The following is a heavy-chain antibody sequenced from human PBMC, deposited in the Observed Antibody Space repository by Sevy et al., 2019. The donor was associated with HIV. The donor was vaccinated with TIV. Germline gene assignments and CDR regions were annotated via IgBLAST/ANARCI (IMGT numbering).Heavy chain of an antibody. CDR1: GFTFSSYS. CDR2: ISRSSSYI. D-gene: IGHD2-15*01. V-gene: IGHV3-21*01. CDR3: ARDIWIVSGPGFSSGMDV. Sequence: GGSLRLSCAASGFTFSSYSMNWVRQAPGKGLEWVSSISRSSSYIYYADSVKGRFTISRDNAKNSLYLQMNSLRAEDTAVYYCARDIWIVSGPGFSSGMDVWGQGTTVTVSS. J-gene: IGHJ6*02.